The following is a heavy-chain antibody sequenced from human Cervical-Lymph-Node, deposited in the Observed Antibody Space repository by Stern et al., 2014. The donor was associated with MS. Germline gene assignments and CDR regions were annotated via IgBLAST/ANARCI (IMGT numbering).Heavy chain of an antibody. CDR3: ARHDGWLPHY. CDR1: GGSISRSTYY. D-gene: IGHD5-12*01. J-gene: IGHJ4*02. V-gene: IGHV4-39*01. Sequence: VQLVQSGPGLVKPSETLSLTCSVSGGSISRSTYYWGWIRQPPGKGLEWIGSIYYSGTTYYNPSLKSRVTIEPPTNPLPLRPTSVTAADTAVYYCARHDGWLPHYWSQGTLVTVSS. CDR2: IYYSGTT.